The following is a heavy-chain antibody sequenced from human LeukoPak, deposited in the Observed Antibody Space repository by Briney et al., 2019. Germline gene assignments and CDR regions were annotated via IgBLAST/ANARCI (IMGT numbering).Heavy chain of an antibody. CDR1: GFTFSNYA. J-gene: IGHJ2*01. V-gene: IGHV3-23*01. D-gene: IGHD4-17*01. Sequence: GGSLRLSCAASGFTFSNYAMSWVRQAPGKGLEWVSAISGSDGITYYADSVKGRFTISRDNSKNTLYLQMSSLRAEDTAVYYCAKSATTVTTAGDWYFDLWGRGTLVTVSS. CDR3: AKSATTVTTAGDWYFDL. CDR2: ISGSDGIT.